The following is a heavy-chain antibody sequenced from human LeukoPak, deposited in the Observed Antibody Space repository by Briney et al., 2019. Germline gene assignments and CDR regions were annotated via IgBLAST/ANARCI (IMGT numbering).Heavy chain of an antibody. J-gene: IGHJ1*01. V-gene: IGHV3-49*03. CDR1: GFNFGDYA. CDR3: TRCMRYFQH. CDR2: IRSKAYGATT. Sequence: GGSLRLSCTASGFNFGDYAMSWFRQAPGKGLEWVGFIRSKAYGATTEYAASLKGRFTISRDDSKSIAYLQMNSLKTEDTAVYYCTRCMRYFQHWGQGTLVTVSS.